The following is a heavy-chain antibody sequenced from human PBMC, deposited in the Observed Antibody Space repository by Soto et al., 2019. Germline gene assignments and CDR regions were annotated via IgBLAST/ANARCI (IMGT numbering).Heavy chain of an antibody. V-gene: IGHV4-59*01. CDR2: INYSGST. CDR1: GGSINSYF. Sequence: PSETLSLTCTVSGGSINSYFWSWIRQSPGKGLEWIGHINYSGSTSYSPSLKSRVSISVDTSKNQFSLGVHSVTAADTAVYYCSRAGTNMVQFDYWGQGTLVTVSS. D-gene: IGHD3-10*01. J-gene: IGHJ4*02. CDR3: SRAGTNMVQFDY.